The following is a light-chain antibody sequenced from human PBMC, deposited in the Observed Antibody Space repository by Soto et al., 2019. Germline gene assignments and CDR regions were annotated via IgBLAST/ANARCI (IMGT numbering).Light chain of an antibody. CDR1: QSVSSSY. CDR3: QQYGSSPLCT. CDR2: GAS. J-gene: IGKJ3*01. Sequence: EIVLTQSPGTLSLSPGERATLSCRASQSVSSSYVAWYQQKPGQAPRLLIYGASSRASGIPDMLSGSGSWTDFTLPIIRREPEDFAVYYCQQYGSSPLCTFGPGTKVDIK. V-gene: IGKV3-20*01.